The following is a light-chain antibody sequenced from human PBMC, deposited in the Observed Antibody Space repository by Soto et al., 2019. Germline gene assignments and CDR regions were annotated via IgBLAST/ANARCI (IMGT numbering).Light chain of an antibody. CDR3: SSYTSSVTLE. CDR2: EVS. Sequence: QSALTQPASVSGSPGQSITISCTGTSSDVGGYNFVSWYQQHPGKAPKLMIYEVSNRPSGVSYRFSGSKSGNTASLTISGLQAEDEADYYCSSYTSSVTLEFGGGTKLTVL. CDR1: SSDVGGYNF. V-gene: IGLV2-14*01. J-gene: IGLJ2*01.